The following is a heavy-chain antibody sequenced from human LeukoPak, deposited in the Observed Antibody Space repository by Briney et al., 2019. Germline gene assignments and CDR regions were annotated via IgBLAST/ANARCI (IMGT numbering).Heavy chain of an antibody. V-gene: IGHV3-23*01. CDR2: ISGNGGRT. CDR1: GITLSNYA. D-gene: IGHD4-17*01. J-gene: IGHJ3*02. Sequence: PWVSLRLSCAASGITLSNYAMTWVRQAPGKGLEWVSAISGNGGRTLYADSVKGRFTISRDNSKNTLYLQMNSLTAEDTAVYHCAKDPNGDHIGTFDMWGQGTMVTVSP. CDR3: AKDPNGDHIGTFDM.